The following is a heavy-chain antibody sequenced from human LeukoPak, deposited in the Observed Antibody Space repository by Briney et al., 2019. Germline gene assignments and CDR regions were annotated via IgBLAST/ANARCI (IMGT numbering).Heavy chain of an antibody. V-gene: IGHV3-23*01. CDR2: ISGSGGST. CDR1: GFTFSSYA. J-gene: IGHJ4*02. D-gene: IGHD3-22*01. Sequence: PGGSLRLSCASSGFTFSSYAMSWVRQAPGKGLEWVSAISGSGGSTYYADSVKGRFTISRDNSKNTLYLQMNSLRAEDTAVYYCARSYDSSSPFDYWGQGTLVTVSS. CDR3: ARSYDSSSPFDY.